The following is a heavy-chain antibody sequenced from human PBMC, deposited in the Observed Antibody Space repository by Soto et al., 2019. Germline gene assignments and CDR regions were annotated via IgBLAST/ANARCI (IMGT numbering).Heavy chain of an antibody. D-gene: IGHD3-22*01. V-gene: IGHV1-69*01. CDR1: GGTFSSYA. CDR2: IIPIFGTA. CDR3: ARDPDYYDSSGYYVSNAFDI. Sequence: QVQLVQSGAEVKKPGSSVKVSCKASGGTFSSYAISWVRQAPGQGLEWMGGIIPIFGTANYAQKFQGRVTITADESTSTAYMELSSLRSEDTAVYYCARDPDYYDSSGYYVSNAFDIWGQGTMVTVSS. J-gene: IGHJ3*02.